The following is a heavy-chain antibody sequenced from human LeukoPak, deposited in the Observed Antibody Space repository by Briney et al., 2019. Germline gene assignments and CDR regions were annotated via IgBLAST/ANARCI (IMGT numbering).Heavy chain of an antibody. Sequence: GGSLRLSCAASGFTFSSYSMNWVRQAPGQGLEWVSSISSSGSYIYYADSVKGRFTISRDNAKNSLYLQMNSLRAEDMAVYYCAKGSYGSGSYPDYWGEGTLVTVSS. D-gene: IGHD3-10*01. CDR2: ISSSGSYI. CDR3: AKGSYGSGSYPDY. CDR1: GFTFSSYS. J-gene: IGHJ4*02. V-gene: IGHV3-21*04.